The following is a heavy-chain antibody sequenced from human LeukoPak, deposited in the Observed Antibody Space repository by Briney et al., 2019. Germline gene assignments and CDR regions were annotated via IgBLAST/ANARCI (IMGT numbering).Heavy chain of an antibody. Sequence: GGSLRLSCAASGFTFSSYSMNWVRQAPGKGLEWVSSISSSSSYIYYADSVKGRFTISRDNAKNSLYLQMNSLRAEGTAVYYCARVWEYCSGGSCYENYCGMDVWGKGTTVTVSS. V-gene: IGHV3-21*01. CDR3: ARVWEYCSGGSCYENYCGMDV. J-gene: IGHJ6*04. CDR1: GFTFSSYS. D-gene: IGHD2-15*01. CDR2: ISSSSSYI.